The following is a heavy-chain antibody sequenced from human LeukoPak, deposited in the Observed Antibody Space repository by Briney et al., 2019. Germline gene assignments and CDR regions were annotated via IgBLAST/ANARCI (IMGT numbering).Heavy chain of an antibody. CDR3: ARDSGVQRPYSAFDY. CDR2: INPSGGST. Sequence: ASVKVSCKASGYTFTSYYMHWVRQAPGQGLEWMGIINPSGGSTSYAQKFQGRVTMTRDTSTSTVYMELSSLRSEDTAVYYCARDSGVQRPYSAFDYWGQGTLVTVSS. D-gene: IGHD3-10*01. V-gene: IGHV1-46*01. J-gene: IGHJ4*02. CDR1: GYTFTSYY.